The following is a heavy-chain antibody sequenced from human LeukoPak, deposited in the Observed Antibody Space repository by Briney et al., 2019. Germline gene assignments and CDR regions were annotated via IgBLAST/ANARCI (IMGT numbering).Heavy chain of an antibody. CDR2: IKQDGSEK. D-gene: IGHD2-8*01. J-gene: IGHJ4*02. CDR3: ASSIVLMVYAPKPFDY. CDR1: GFTFSSYW. V-gene: IGHV3-7*01. Sequence: GGSLRLSCAASGFTFSSYWMSWVRQAPGKGLEWVANIKQDGSEKYYVDSVKGRFTISRDNAKNSLYLQMNSLRAEDTAVYYCASSIVLMVYAPKPFDYWGQGTLVTVSS.